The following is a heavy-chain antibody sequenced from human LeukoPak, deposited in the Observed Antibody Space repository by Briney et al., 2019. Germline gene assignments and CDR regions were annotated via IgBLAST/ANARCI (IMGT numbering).Heavy chain of an antibody. V-gene: IGHV3-23*01. Sequence: GESVRLSCAASGFILKKYGMTWVRQAPGKGLPWVAGVTGTGHKTFYADSAKGRFTISRDDANNTMSLHINSLRVEDSAIYYCTKDAKYCDSYLCHLDYFQYWGQGILVTAS. CDR1: GFILKKYG. J-gene: IGHJ4*02. CDR2: VTGTGHKT. CDR3: TKDAKYCDSYLCHLDYFQY. D-gene: IGHD2-21*01.